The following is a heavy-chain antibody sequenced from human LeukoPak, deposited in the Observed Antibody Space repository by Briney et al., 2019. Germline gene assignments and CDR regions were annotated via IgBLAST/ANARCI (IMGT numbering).Heavy chain of an antibody. CDR2: ISNNGGYT. CDR1: GFTFSSSA. J-gene: IGHJ4*02. Sequence: GGSLRLSCAASGFTFSSSAMSWVRQAPGKGLEWVSAISNNGGYTYYADSVQGRFTISRDNSKSTLCLQMNSLRAEDTAVYYCAKGSYSGPYYYFDSWGQGTLVTVSS. V-gene: IGHV3-23*01. D-gene: IGHD1-26*01. CDR3: AKGSYSGPYYYFDS.